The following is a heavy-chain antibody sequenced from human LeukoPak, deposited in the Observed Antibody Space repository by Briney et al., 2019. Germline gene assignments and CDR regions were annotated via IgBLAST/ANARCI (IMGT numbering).Heavy chain of an antibody. CDR3: ARDRPRPDGNAFDI. CDR2: ISAYNGNT. J-gene: IGHJ3*02. CDR1: GYTFTSYG. D-gene: IGHD6-6*01. V-gene: IGHV1-18*01. Sequence: GASVRVSCKASGYTFTSYGISWVRQAPGHGREWMGWISAYNGNTNYAQKLQGRVTMTTDTSTSTAYMELRSLRSDDTAVYYCARDRPRPDGNAFDIWGQGTMVTVSS.